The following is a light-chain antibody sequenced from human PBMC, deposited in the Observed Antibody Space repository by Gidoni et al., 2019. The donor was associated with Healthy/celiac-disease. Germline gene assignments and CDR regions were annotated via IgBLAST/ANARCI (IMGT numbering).Light chain of an antibody. CDR3: QAWDSSTVV. CDR1: KFGDKY. CDR2: KDS. Sequence: SYELTQPPSVSVSPGQTASITFSGDKFGDKYACWYQQKPGQSPVLVIYKDSKRPSGITERFSGSNSGNTATMTISGTQAMDEADDYCQAWDSSTVVFGGGTKLTVL. V-gene: IGLV3-1*01. J-gene: IGLJ2*01.